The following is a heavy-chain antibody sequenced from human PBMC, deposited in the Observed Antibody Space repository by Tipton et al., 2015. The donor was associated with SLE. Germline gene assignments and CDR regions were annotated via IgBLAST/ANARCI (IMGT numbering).Heavy chain of an antibody. Sequence: TLSLTCTVSGDSIISTFYYWGWIRQTPVKGLEWIGSVHYSGSTYYSPSLTSRVTISVDTSKNQFSLRLSSVTAADTAVYYCAREGDLGYCSGGSCLYWGQGTLVTVSS. J-gene: IGHJ4*02. CDR1: GDSIISTFYY. V-gene: IGHV4-39*07. CDR2: VHYSGST. D-gene: IGHD2-15*01. CDR3: AREGDLGYCSGGSCLY.